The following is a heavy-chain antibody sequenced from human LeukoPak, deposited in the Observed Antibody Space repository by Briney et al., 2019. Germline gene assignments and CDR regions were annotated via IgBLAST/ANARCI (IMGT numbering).Heavy chain of an antibody. CDR3: AKSPYYYDSSGYYIEYYFDY. CDR2: ISGSGGST. V-gene: IGHV3-23*01. Sequence: GGSLRLSCAASGFTFSSYAMSWVRQAPGKGLEWVSAISGSGGSTYYADSVKGRFTISRGNSKNTLYLQMNSLRAEDTAVYYCAKSPYYYDSSGYYIEYYFDYWGQGTLVTVSS. D-gene: IGHD3-22*01. CDR1: GFTFSSYA. J-gene: IGHJ4*02.